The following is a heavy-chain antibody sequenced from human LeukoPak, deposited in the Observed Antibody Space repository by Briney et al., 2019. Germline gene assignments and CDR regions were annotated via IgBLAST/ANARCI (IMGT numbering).Heavy chain of an antibody. CDR1: GGSISSYY. Sequence: PSETLSLTCTVSGGSISSYYWSWIRQPPGKGLEWIGYIYYSGSTNYNPSLKSRVTISVDTSKNQFSLKLSSVTAADTAVYYCARGLYYDKTSAFDIWGQGTMVTVSS. J-gene: IGHJ3*02. V-gene: IGHV4-59*01. CDR3: ARGLYYDKTSAFDI. D-gene: IGHD3-22*01. CDR2: IYYSGST.